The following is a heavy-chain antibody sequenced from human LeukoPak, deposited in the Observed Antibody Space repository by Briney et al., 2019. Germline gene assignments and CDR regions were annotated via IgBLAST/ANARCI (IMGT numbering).Heavy chain of an antibody. J-gene: IGHJ4*02. CDR2: IYYSGST. Sequence: SETLSLTCTVSDDSISTHFWSWIRQHPGKGLEWIGYIYYSGSTYYNPSLKSRVTISVDTSKNQFSLKLSSVTAADTAVYYCARDATYYYDSSGYSFFDYWGQGTLVTVSS. CDR3: ARDATYYYDSSGYSFFDY. D-gene: IGHD3-22*01. V-gene: IGHV4-59*06. CDR1: DDSISTHF.